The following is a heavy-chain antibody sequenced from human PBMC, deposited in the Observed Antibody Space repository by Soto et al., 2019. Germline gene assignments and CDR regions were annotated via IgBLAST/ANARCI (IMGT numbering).Heavy chain of an antibody. CDR2: VYYTGTT. D-gene: IGHD6-13*01. CDR3: ARDLAAVPRAFDY. Sequence: SETLSLTCTVSGGSISSYFYIWVRQPPGKGLEWIGSVYYTGTTDYNPSLKSRVTISVDTSKTQFSLNLRSVTAADTAVYYCARDLAAVPRAFDYWGRGALVTVSS. V-gene: IGHV4-59*01. CDR1: GGSISSYF. J-gene: IGHJ4*02.